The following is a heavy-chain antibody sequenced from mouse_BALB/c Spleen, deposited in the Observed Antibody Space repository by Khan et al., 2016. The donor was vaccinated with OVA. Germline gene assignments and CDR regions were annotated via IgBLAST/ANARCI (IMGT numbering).Heavy chain of an antibody. D-gene: IGHD1-2*01. Sequence: PLQQSGTELVKPGASVKLSCTASGFNIKDTYMHWVKQRPEQGLEWIGRINPANGNIKYDPNFQGKATITADTSSNTAYLHLSSLTSEDTAVYYCARPITTGGFAYWGQGTLVTVSA. J-gene: IGHJ3*01. CDR3: ARPITTGGFAY. CDR1: GFNIKDTY. CDR2: INPANGNI. V-gene: IGHV14-3*02.